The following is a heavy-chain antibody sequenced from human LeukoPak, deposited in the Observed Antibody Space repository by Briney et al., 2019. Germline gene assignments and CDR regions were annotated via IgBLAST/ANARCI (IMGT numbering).Heavy chain of an antibody. Sequence: SETLSLTCTVSGGSISSYYWSWIRQPPGKGLEWIGYIYYSGSTNYNPSLKSRVTISVDTSKNQFSLKLSSVTAADTAVYYCVRGLGYSGYAGDYWGQGTLVTVSS. CDR3: VRGLGYSGYAGDY. J-gene: IGHJ4*02. CDR1: GGSISSYY. V-gene: IGHV4-59*01. D-gene: IGHD5-12*01. CDR2: IYYSGST.